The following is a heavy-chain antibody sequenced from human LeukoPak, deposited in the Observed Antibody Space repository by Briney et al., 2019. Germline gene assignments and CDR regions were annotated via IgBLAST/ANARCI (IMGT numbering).Heavy chain of an antibody. Sequence: ASVKVSCKASGYTFTSYGISWVRQAPGQGLEWMGWISAYNGNTNYAQKLQGRVTMTTDTSTSTAYMELRSLRSDDTAVYYCARGLYYYDSSGYVDFDYWGQGTLVTVSS. CDR2: ISAYNGNT. CDR1: GYTFTSYG. D-gene: IGHD3-22*01. J-gene: IGHJ4*02. CDR3: ARGLYYYDSSGYVDFDY. V-gene: IGHV1-18*01.